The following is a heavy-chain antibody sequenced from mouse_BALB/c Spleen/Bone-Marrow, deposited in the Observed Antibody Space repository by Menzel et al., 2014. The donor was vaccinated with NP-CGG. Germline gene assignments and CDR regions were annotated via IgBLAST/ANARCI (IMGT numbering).Heavy chain of an antibody. CDR2: IYPGNSDT. CDR1: GYTFTSYW. J-gene: IGHJ4*01. Sequence: EVQLQQSGTVLARPGASVKMSCKASGYTFTSYWMHWVKQRPGQGLEWIGAIYPGNSDTGYNQKFKGKAKLTAVTSTSTAYMDLSSLTNEDSAVYYCTRGITTVVATRAMDYWGQGTSVTVSS. CDR3: TRGITTVVATRAMDY. V-gene: IGHV1-5*01. D-gene: IGHD1-1*01.